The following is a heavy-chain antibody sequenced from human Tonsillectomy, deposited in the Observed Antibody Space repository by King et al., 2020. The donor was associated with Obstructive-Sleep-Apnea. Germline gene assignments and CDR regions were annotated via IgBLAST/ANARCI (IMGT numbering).Heavy chain of an antibody. Sequence: QLQESGPGLVKPSETLSLTCTVSGGSISSYYWSWIRQPPGKGLEWIGYIYYSGSTNYNPSLKSRVTISVDTSKNQFSLKLSSVTAADTAVYYCAGDMWGDYHDAFDIWGQGTMVTVSS. D-gene: IGHD4-17*01. CDR1: GGSISSYY. J-gene: IGHJ3*02. CDR2: IYYSGST. V-gene: IGHV4-59*01. CDR3: AGDMWGDYHDAFDI.